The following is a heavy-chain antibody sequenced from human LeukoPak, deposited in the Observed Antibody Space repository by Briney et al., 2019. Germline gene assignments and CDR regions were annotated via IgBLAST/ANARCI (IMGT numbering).Heavy chain of an antibody. CDR1: GGSFSGYY. CDR2: INHSGST. Sequence: SETLSLTCAVYGGSFSGYYWSWIRQPPGKGLEWIGEINHSGSTNYNPSLKSRVTISVDTSKNQFSLKLSSVTAADTAVHYCARGDYVWGSYRRYFDYWGQGTLVTVSS. CDR3: ARGDYVWGSYRRYFDY. J-gene: IGHJ4*02. V-gene: IGHV4-34*01. D-gene: IGHD3-16*02.